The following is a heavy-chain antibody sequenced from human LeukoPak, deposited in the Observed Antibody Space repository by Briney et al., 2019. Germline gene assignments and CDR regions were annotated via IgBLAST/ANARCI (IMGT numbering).Heavy chain of an antibody. V-gene: IGHV1-2*02. CDR3: ARGGGGSWYDDY. Sequence: ASVKVSCKASGYTFSGYYLHWVRQAPGQGLQWVGWINPNSGDTHYAQMFQGRVTMTRDTSINTAYMELSRLRSDDTAVYYCARGGGGSWYDDYWGQGTLVTVSS. CDR1: GYTFSGYY. CDR2: INPNSGDT. D-gene: IGHD2-15*01. J-gene: IGHJ4*02.